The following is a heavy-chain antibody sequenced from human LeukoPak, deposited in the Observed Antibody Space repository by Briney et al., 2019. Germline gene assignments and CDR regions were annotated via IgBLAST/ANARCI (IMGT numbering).Heavy chain of an antibody. CDR2: IYYSGST. D-gene: IGHD6-13*01. CDR3: ASSYSSSWYYFDY. Sequence: PSETLSLTCTVSGGSISSYYWSWIRQPPGKGLEWIGYIYYSGSTNYNPSLKRRATISVDTSKNQFSLKLGSVTAADTAVYYCASSYSSSWYYFDYWGQGTLVTVSS. CDR1: GGSISSYY. J-gene: IGHJ4*02. V-gene: IGHV4-59*01.